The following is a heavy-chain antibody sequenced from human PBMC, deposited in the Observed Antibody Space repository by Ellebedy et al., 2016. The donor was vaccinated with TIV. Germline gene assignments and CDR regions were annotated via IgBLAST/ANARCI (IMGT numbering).Heavy chain of an antibody. CDR3: ARSSMIVVVPFDY. CDR1: VGSFSGYY. J-gene: IGHJ4*02. V-gene: IGHV4-4*08. CDR2: IYSSQST. D-gene: IGHD3-22*01. Sequence: MPGGSLRLSCAVYVGSFSGYYWSWIRQPPGKGLEWIGDIYSSQSTNYNPSLKSRVTISVDTSKKQFSLKLSSVTAADTAVYYCARSSMIVVVPFDYWGQGTLVTVSS.